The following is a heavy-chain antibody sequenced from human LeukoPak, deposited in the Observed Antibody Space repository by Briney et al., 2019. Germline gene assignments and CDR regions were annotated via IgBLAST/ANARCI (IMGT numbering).Heavy chain of an antibody. CDR3: ARGGMEQWLAFDY. CDR2: VNTDGSST. CDR1: GFTFSTSW. V-gene: IGHV3-74*01. D-gene: IGHD6-19*01. Sequence: GGSLRLSCAASGFTFSTSWMHWVRQAPGKGLVWVSRVNTDGSSTSHADSVKGRFTISRDNAKNTLYLQMNSLRAEDTAVYYCARGGMEQWLAFDYWGQGTLVTVSS. J-gene: IGHJ4*02.